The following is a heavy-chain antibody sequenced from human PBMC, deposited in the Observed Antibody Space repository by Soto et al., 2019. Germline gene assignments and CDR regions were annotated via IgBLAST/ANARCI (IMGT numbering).Heavy chain of an antibody. J-gene: IGHJ4*02. CDR2: ISYDGSNK. D-gene: IGHD3-10*01. Sequence: GGSLRLSCAASGFTFSSYGMHWVRQAPGKGLEWVAVISYDGSNKYYADSVKGRFTISRDNSKNTLYLQMNSLRAEDTAVYYCAKDLTSGSYYEPPDFDYWGQGTLVTVSS. V-gene: IGHV3-30*18. CDR1: GFTFSSYG. CDR3: AKDLTSGSYYEPPDFDY.